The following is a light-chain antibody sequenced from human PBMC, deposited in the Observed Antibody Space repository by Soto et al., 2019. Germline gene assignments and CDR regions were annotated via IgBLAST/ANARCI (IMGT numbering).Light chain of an antibody. J-gene: IGKJ1*01. CDR2: DAS. CDR1: HWIDDW. V-gene: IGKV1-5*01. CDR3: QQYNSYPWT. Sequence: DIQMTQSPSTLSASVGDRVTITCRASHWIDDWLAWYQQKPGKAPKLLIYDASSLESGVPSRFSGGGSGTEFTLTISSLQPDDFATYYCQQYNSYPWTFGQGTKVDIK.